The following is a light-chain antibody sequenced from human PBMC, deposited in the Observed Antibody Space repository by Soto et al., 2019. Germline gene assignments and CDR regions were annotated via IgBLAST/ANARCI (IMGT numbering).Light chain of an antibody. CDR1: SSDVGSYNS. CDR3: FSYAGDSTWV. V-gene: IGLV2-23*02. CDR2: EVT. Sequence: QSALTQPASVSGSPGQSITISCTGTSSDVGSYNSIAWYQQHPGKAARVMIFEVTKRPSGISNRFSGSKSGSTASLTISGLQAEDEADYFCFSYAGDSTWVFGGGTKLTVL. J-gene: IGLJ3*02.